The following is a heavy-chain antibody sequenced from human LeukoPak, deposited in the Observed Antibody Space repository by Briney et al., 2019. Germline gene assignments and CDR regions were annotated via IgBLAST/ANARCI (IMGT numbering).Heavy chain of an antibody. CDR2: IIPILGIA. Sequence: GASVKVSXKASGGTFSSYTISWVRQAPGQGLEWMGRIIPILGIANYAQKFQGRVTITADKSTSTAYMELSSLRSEDTAVYYCARDGKRGKNLYYYMDVWGKGTTVTVSS. D-gene: IGHD4-23*01. J-gene: IGHJ6*03. CDR1: GGTFSSYT. CDR3: ARDGKRGKNLYYYMDV. V-gene: IGHV1-69*04.